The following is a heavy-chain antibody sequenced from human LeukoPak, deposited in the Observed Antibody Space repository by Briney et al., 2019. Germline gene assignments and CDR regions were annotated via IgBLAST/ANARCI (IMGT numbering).Heavy chain of an antibody. CDR2: INHSGST. V-gene: IGHV4-34*01. D-gene: IGHD2-2*03. CDR1: GGSFSGYY. Sequence: SETLSLTCAVYGGSFSGYYWSWIRQPPGKGLEWIGEINHSGSTNYNPSLKSRVTISVDTSKNQFSLKLSSVTAADTAVYYCAGGAGYCSSTSCYRVVFAFDIWGQGTMVTVSS. CDR3: AGGAGYCSSTSCYRVVFAFDI. J-gene: IGHJ3*02.